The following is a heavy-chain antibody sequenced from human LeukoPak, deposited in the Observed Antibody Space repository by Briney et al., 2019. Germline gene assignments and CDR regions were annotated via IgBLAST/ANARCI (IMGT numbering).Heavy chain of an antibody. D-gene: IGHD3-10*01. Sequence: PGGSLRLSCAASGFTVSSNYMSWVRQAPGKGLEWVSVIYSDGSTYYADSVKGRFTISRDNSKNTLYLQINSLRAEDTAVFYCARTMVQRVTPVHDAFDIWGQGTMVTVSS. V-gene: IGHV3-66*01. CDR2: IYSDGST. J-gene: IGHJ3*02. CDR3: ARTMVQRVTPVHDAFDI. CDR1: GFTVSSNY.